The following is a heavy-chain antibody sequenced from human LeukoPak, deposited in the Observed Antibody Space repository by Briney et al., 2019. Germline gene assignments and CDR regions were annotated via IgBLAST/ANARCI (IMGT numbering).Heavy chain of an antibody. D-gene: IGHD5-18*01. CDR1: GFTFDFYD. J-gene: IGHJ4*02. V-gene: IGHV3-23*01. CDR3: AKDMINTDMGS. CDR2: ISGSGGNT. Sequence: GSLRLSCAASGFTFDFYDMRWVRQAPGKGLEWVSGISGSGGNTNYADSVKGRFTISRDNSKNTVYLQMNSLRAEDTAVYYCAKDMINTDMGSWGQGTLVTVSS.